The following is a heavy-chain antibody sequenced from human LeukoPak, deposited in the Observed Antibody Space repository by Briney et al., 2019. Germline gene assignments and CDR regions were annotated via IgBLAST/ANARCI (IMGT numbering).Heavy chain of an antibody. CDR1: GFTFSNYW. Sequence: GGSLRLSCAASGFTFSNYWMHWVRQVPGKGLEWVSFIYSGGNTYYADSVKGRFTISRDNSKNTVHLQMNSLRAEDTAMYYCARRAGDYSHPYDYWGQGTLVTVSS. J-gene: IGHJ4*02. CDR3: ARRAGDYSHPYDY. V-gene: IGHV3-53*01. CDR2: IYSGGNT. D-gene: IGHD3-22*01.